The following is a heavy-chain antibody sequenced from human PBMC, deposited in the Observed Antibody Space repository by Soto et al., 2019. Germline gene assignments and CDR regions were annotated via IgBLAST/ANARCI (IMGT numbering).Heavy chain of an antibody. CDR1: GGTFSTHA. Sequence: SVKVSCKASGGTFSTHAIIWVRQAPGHGLEWMGGIIPISGTTYYTQKFQGRVTITADEPTCTAFMELSSLKSDDTAVFYCARGYCSGGNCYSGMDVWGQGTMVTVSS. CDR3: ARGYCSGGNCYSGMDV. D-gene: IGHD2-15*01. V-gene: IGHV1-69*13. CDR2: IIPISGTT. J-gene: IGHJ6*02.